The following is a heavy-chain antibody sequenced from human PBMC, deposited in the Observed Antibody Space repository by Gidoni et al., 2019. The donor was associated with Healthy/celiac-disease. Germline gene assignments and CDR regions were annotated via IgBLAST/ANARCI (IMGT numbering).Heavy chain of an antibody. CDR1: GYSFTSYW. D-gene: IGHD2-21*02. V-gene: IGHV5-10-1*03. Sequence: DVQLVQSGAEVKKPGESLRISCKGSGYSFTSYWISWVRQMPGKGLEWMGRIDPSDSYTNYSPSFQGHVTISADKSISTAYLQWSSLKASDTAMYYCARQAYCGGDCYFYWYFDLWGRGTLVTVSS. CDR2: IDPSDSYT. CDR3: ARQAYCGGDCYFYWYFDL. J-gene: IGHJ2*01.